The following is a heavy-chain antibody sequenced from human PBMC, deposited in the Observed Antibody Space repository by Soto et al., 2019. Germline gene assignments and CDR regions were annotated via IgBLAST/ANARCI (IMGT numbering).Heavy chain of an antibody. CDR1: GGSFSGYY. CDR3: ARGGRRRRYYMDV. CDR2: INHSGST. J-gene: IGHJ6*03. V-gene: IGHV4-34*01. Sequence: QVQLQQWGAGLLKPSETLSLTCAVYGGSFSGYYWSWIRQPPGKGLEWIGEINHSGSTNYNPSLTRRVTTSVDTAKHQFSLKLSSVTDEDTAVYYCARGGRRRRYYMDVWGKGTTVTVSS.